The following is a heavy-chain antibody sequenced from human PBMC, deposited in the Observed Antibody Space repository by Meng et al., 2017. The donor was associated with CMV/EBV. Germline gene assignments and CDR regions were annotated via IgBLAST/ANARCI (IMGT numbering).Heavy chain of an antibody. CDR2: ISGSGGST. CDR1: GFTFSGYA. Sequence: GESLKISCAASGFTFSGYAMSWVRQAPGKGLEWGSAISGSGGSTYYADSVKGRFTISRDNSKNTLYLQMSSLRAEDTAVYYCAKDLIAAAPDAFDIWGQGTMVTVSS. D-gene: IGHD6-13*01. CDR3: AKDLIAAAPDAFDI. V-gene: IGHV3-23*01. J-gene: IGHJ3*02.